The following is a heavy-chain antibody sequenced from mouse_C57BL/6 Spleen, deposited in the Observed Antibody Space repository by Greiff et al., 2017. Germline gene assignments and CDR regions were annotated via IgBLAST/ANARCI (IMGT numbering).Heavy chain of an antibody. Sequence: VQLQQSGPELVKPGASVKISCKASGYTFTSYWMHWVKQRPIQGLEWIGNIDPSDSETHYNQKFKDKATLTVDKYSSTAYMQLRSLTSEDSAVYFCARLGLITTVVTHWYFDVWGTGTTVTVSS. CDR2: IDPSDSET. V-gene: IGHV1-52*01. J-gene: IGHJ1*03. D-gene: IGHD1-1*01. CDR1: GYTFTSYW. CDR3: ARLGLITTVVTHWYFDV.